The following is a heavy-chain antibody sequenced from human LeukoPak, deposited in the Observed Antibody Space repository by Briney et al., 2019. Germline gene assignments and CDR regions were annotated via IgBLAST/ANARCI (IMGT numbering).Heavy chain of an antibody. CDR3: ANSYSSSSAFYFDY. D-gene: IGHD6-6*01. CDR1: GFSFGDYN. Sequence: GGSLRLSCSASGFSFGDYNMIWFRQAPGKGLEWVSFIGRSNNIDYADSVTGRFTISRDNSKNTVYLQLNSLRAEDTAIYYCANSYSSSSAFYFDYWGQGTLVTVSS. V-gene: IGHV3-69-1*01. CDR2: IGRSNNI. J-gene: IGHJ4*02.